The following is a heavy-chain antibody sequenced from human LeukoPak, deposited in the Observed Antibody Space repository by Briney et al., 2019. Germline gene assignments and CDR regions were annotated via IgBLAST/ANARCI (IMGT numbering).Heavy chain of an antibody. Sequence: GGSLRLSCAASGFTFSSHEMNRVRQAPGKGLGRVSYISSSGSSIYYADSVKGRFTISRDNAKNSLYLQMNSLRAEETAVYYCAELGITMTGGVWGKGTTVTISS. CDR1: GFTFSSHE. V-gene: IGHV3-48*03. CDR3: AELGITMTGGV. J-gene: IGHJ6*04. D-gene: IGHD3-10*02. CDR2: ISSSGSSI.